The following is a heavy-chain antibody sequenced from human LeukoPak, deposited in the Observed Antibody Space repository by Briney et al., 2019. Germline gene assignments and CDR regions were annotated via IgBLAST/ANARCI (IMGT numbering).Heavy chain of an antibody. CDR3: ARGRPPLTETDYDFWSGYYTLKVGYFDL. D-gene: IGHD3-3*01. CDR2: IYFSGST. V-gene: IGHV4-30-4*01. Sequence: PSETLSLTCTVSGGSISSGDYYWSWIRQPPGKGLEWIGYIYFSGSTYYNPSLKSRVTILVDTSKNQFSLKLSSVTAADTAVYYCARGRPPLTETDYDFWSGYYTLKVGYFDLWGRGTLVTVSS. J-gene: IGHJ2*01. CDR1: GGSISSGDYY.